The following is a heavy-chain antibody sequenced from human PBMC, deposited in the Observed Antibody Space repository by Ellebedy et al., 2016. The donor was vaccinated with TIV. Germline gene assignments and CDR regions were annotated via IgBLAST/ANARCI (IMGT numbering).Heavy chain of an antibody. Sequence: GESLKISCAASGFHLSNNALHWVRQAPGKGLEWLAVISYKGSIQFYADSVKGRFTISRDNSKSMLYIQMNNLRTEDTALYYCAKLGVVIRGDYWGQGTLVTVSS. CDR3: AKLGVVIRGDY. CDR1: GFHLSNNA. CDR2: ISYKGSIQ. D-gene: IGHD3-10*01. J-gene: IGHJ1*01. V-gene: IGHV3-30-3*02.